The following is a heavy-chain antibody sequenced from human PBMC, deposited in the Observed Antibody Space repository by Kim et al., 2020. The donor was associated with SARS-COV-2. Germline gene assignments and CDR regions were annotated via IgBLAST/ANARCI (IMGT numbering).Heavy chain of an antibody. CDR3: ARDPSPMTTHY. D-gene: IGHD4-17*01. J-gene: IGHJ4*02. CDR2: I. Sequence: IYYADSVKGRFTISRDNAKNSLYLQMNSLRAEERAVYYCARDPSPMTTHYWGQGTLVTVSS. V-gene: IGHV3-21*01.